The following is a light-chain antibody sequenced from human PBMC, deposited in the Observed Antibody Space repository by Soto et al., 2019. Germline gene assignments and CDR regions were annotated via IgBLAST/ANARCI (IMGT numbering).Light chain of an antibody. V-gene: IGKV1-39*01. CDR3: QQSYSTPA. Sequence: DIQMTQSPSSLSASVGDRVTITCRTSQSVSIYVNWYQQKPGKAPILLIYASSSLQSGVPSRFSGSACGTDSALGISSLETEDFATYYCQQSYSTPAFGQGTKVDIK. CDR1: QSVSIY. J-gene: IGKJ2*01. CDR2: ASS.